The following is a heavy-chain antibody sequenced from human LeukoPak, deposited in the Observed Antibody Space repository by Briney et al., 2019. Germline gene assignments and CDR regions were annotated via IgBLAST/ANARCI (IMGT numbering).Heavy chain of an antibody. CDR1: GGSISSYY. Sequence: SETLSLTCTVSGGSISSYYWSWIRQPPGKGLEWIGYIYYSGSTNYNPSLKSRVTISVDTSKNQFSLKLSSVTAADTAVYYSARVQARKYYNWFDPWGQGTLVTVSS. J-gene: IGHJ5*02. CDR3: ARVQARKYYNWFDP. D-gene: IGHD2/OR15-2a*01. V-gene: IGHV4-59*08. CDR2: IYYSGST.